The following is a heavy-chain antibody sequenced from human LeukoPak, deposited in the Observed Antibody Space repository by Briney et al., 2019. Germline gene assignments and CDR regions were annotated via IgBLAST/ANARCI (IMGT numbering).Heavy chain of an antibody. V-gene: IGHV1-8*02. J-gene: IGHJ3*02. D-gene: IGHD3-10*01. CDR3: ARSGTYYYGSGSYQYAFDI. CDR2: MNPNSGNT. Sequence: ASVKVSCKASGYTFTGYYMHWVRQATGQGLEWMGWMNPNSGNTGYAQKFQGRVTMTRNTSISTAYMELSSLRSEDTAVYYCARSGTYYYGSGSYQYAFDIWGQGTMVTVSS. CDR1: GYTFTGYY.